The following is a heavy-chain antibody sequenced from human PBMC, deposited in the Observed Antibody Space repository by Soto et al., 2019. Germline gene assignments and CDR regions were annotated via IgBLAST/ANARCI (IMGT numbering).Heavy chain of an antibody. D-gene: IGHD3-16*01. CDR2: IYTSGST. CDR3: ASLYISRFTGYFDY. J-gene: IGHJ4*02. V-gene: IGHV4-4*07. Sequence: QVQLQESGPGLVKPSETLSLTCTVSGGSISSYDWSWIRQPAGKGLEWIGRIYTSGSTNYNPSLKRRVTMSVDTSNNQFSLKLGSVTAAGTAVYYCASLYISRFTGYFDYWGQGALVTVSS. CDR1: GGSISSYD.